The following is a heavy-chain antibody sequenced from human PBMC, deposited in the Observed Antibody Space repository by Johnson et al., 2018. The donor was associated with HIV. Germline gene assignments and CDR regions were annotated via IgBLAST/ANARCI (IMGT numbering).Heavy chain of an antibody. J-gene: IGHJ3*02. Sequence: EVQLVESGGGVVQPGGSLRLSCAASGFTFSNAWMSWVRQAPGKGLEWVGRIKSKTDGGTTDYAAPVKGRFTISRDDSKNTLYLQMNSLRAEDTAVFYCARDAKVGYGDAFDIWGHGTMVTVSS. CDR1: GFTFSNAW. CDR2: IKSKTDGGTT. D-gene: IGHD5-12*01. V-gene: IGHV3-15*05. CDR3: ARDAKVGYGDAFDI.